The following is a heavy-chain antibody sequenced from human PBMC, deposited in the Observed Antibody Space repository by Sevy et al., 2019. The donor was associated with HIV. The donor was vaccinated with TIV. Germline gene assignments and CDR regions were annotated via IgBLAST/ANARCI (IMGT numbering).Heavy chain of an antibody. CDR3: AKDRVSGTYYTGDFDY. CDR2: ISITGGST. J-gene: IGHJ4*02. V-gene: IGHV3-23*01. CDR1: GFTFSIYA. D-gene: IGHD3-10*01. Sequence: GGSLRLSCAASGFTFSIYAMSWVRHAPGKGLEWVSVISITGGSTYYADSVKGRFTISRDNSNNTLYLQMNTLRAEDTAVYYCAKDRVSGTYYTGDFDYWGQGTLVTVSS.